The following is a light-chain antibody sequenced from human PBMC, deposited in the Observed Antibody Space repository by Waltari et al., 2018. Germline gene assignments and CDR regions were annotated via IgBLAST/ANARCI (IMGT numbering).Light chain of an antibody. CDR2: TPN. J-gene: IGLJ2*01. V-gene: IGLV1-47*01. Sequence: QSVLTPPPSASGTPGQSVPIPCSGSCSTIGNKYVYWSQQLPGTAPKRLISTPNQRPTGVPDRFSGSKSGTSASLAITGLRSEDEGDYYCAACDDSLRVVFGGGTKLTVL. CDR3: AACDDSLRVV. CDR1: CSTIGNKY.